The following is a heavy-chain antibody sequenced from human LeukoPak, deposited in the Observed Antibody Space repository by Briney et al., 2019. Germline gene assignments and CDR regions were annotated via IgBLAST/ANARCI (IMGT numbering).Heavy chain of an antibody. D-gene: IGHD6-19*01. V-gene: IGHV1-2*02. J-gene: IGHJ5*02. CDR3: ARGGKDSSGQRWFDP. CDR2: INPNSGGT. CDR1: GYTFTGYF. Sequence: GASVKVSCKASGYTFTGYFMHWVRQAPGQGLEWMGWINPNSGGTNYAQKFQGRVTMTRDTSISTAYMELSRLRSDDTAVYYCARGGKDSSGQRWFDPWGQGTLVTVSS.